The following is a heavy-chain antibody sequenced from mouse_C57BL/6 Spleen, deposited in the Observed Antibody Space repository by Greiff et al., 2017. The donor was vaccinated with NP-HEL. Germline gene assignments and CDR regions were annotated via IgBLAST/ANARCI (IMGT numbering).Heavy chain of an antibody. CDR2: FYPGSGSI. Sequence: QVQLQQSGAELVKPGASVKLSCKASGYTFTEYTIHWVKQRSGQGLEWIGWFYPGSGSIKYNEKFKDKATLTADKSSSTVYMELSRLTSEDSAVYFCARHEGVSFYYYGSSSPAWFAYWGQGTLVTVSA. CDR3: ARHEGVSFYYYGSSSPAWFAY. V-gene: IGHV1-62-2*01. J-gene: IGHJ3*01. CDR1: GYTFTEYT. D-gene: IGHD1-1*01.